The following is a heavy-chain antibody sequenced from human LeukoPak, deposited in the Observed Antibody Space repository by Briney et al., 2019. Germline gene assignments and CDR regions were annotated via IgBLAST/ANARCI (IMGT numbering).Heavy chain of an antibody. D-gene: IGHD3-3*01. Sequence: PSETLSLTCTFSGYSISSGYYWGWIRQPPGKGLEWIGSIYHSGSTYYNPSLKSRVTISVDTSKNQFSLKLSSVTAADTAAYYCARDPYYDFWSGYFYRLNWFDPWGQGTLVTVSS. CDR1: GYSISSGYY. CDR2: IYHSGST. V-gene: IGHV4-38-2*02. CDR3: ARDPYYDFWSGYFYRLNWFDP. J-gene: IGHJ5*02.